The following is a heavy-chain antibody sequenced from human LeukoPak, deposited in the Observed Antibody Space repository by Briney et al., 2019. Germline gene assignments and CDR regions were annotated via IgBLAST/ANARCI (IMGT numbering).Heavy chain of an antibody. CDR3: AKPLLEWLLATNFDY. J-gene: IGHJ4*02. D-gene: IGHD3-3*01. Sequence: GGSLRLSCAASGFTFNTYAMSWVRQAPGKGLEWVSAISDSGGSAYYADSVKGRFTISRDNSKNTLYLQMNSLRAEDTAVYYCAKPLLEWLLATNFDYWGQGTLVTVSS. CDR2: ISDSGGSA. CDR1: GFTFNTYA. V-gene: IGHV3-23*01.